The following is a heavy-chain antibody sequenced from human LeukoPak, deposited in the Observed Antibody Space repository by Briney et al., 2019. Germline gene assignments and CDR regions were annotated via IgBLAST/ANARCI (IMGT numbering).Heavy chain of an antibody. Sequence: GSLRLSCAVPGFTFSNYGVNWVRQAPGKGLEWVSGISDSGGSTFYADSVKGRFTISRDNSKNILYLQMNSLRADDTAVYYCAKVSESNYDILTGYYTPYYFDYWGQGTLVTVSS. D-gene: IGHD3-9*01. V-gene: IGHV3-23*01. CDR3: AKVSESNYDILTGYYTPYYFDY. CDR2: ISDSGGST. CDR1: GFTFSNYG. J-gene: IGHJ4*02.